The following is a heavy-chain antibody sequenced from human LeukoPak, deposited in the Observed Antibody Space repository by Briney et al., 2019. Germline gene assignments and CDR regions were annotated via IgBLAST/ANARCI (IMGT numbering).Heavy chain of an antibody. CDR1: GGSISSGGYY. V-gene: IGHV4-31*03. CDR2: IYYSGST. CDR3: ARVWGVTVAGTGGFDY. Sequence: SSETLSLTCTVSGGSISSGGYYWSWIRQHPGKGLEWIGYIYYSGSTYCNPSLKSRVTISVDTSKSQFSLRLSSVTAADTAVYYCARVWGVTVAGTGGFDYWGQGILVTVPS. J-gene: IGHJ4*02. D-gene: IGHD6-19*01.